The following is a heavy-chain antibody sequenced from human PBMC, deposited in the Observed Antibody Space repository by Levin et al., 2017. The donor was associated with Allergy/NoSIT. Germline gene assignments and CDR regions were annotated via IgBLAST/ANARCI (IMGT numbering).Heavy chain of an antibody. CDR3: ARDKGATNWFDP. D-gene: IGHD3-16*01. V-gene: IGHV3-74*01. Sequence: SCAASGFTFSNYWMHWVRQVPGKGLLWVSHINGDGSSTHYADSVKGRFTISRDNAKNTLYLQMNSLRAEDTAVYYCARDKGATNWFDPWGQGTLVTVSS. CDR1: GFTFSNYW. J-gene: IGHJ5*02. CDR2: INGDGSST.